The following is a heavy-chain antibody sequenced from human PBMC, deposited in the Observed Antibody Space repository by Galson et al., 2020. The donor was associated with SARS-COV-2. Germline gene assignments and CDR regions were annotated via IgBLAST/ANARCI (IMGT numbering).Heavy chain of an antibody. J-gene: IGHJ4*02. D-gene: IGHD2-2*01. CDR1: GFTFRNYS. CDR2: VSSNSRNK. V-gene: IGHV3-21*01. CDR3: ARGFVPAAH. Sequence: GESLKTSCEGSGFTFRNYSMHWVRQAPGKGPGWNSTVSSNSRNKYYADSVKGRFTISRDNAKNSLYLQMNSLKVADTAVYFCARGFVPAAHWGQGILVIVS.